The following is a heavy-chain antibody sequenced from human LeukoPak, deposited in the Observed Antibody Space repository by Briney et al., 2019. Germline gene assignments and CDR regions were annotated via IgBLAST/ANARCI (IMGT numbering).Heavy chain of an antibody. CDR1: GFTFADHV. CDR2: ISEDDDT. CDR3: VKEASDPYFFDF. Sequence: SGGSLRLSCVASGFTFADHVFHWIRKVPGKGLKGLAFISEDDDTYYADSVQGRFTISRDNSKNSLYFELQSLTTDDAALYYCVKEASDPYFFDFWGQGTLVTVSS. J-gene: IGHJ4*02. V-gene: IGHV3-43*02.